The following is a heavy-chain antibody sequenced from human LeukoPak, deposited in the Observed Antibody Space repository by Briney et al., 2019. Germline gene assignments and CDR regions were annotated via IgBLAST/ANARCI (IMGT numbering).Heavy chain of an antibody. D-gene: IGHD5-24*01. J-gene: IGHJ4*02. V-gene: IGHV5-51*01. CDR3: ARIGEGWLQLEYYFDY. Sequence: GESLKISCKGSGYSFTSYWIGWVRQMPGKGLEWMGIIYPGDSDTRYSPSFQGQVTISADKSISTAYLQWSSLKAPDTAMYYCARIGEGWLQLEYYFDYWGQGTLVTVSS. CDR1: GYSFTSYW. CDR2: IYPGDSDT.